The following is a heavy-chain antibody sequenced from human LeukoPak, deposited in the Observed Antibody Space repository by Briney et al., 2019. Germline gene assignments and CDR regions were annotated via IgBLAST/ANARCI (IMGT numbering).Heavy chain of an antibody. CDR2: INHSGST. D-gene: IGHD3-10*01. CDR3: ARGLELLWFGELQRGGTRFDY. V-gene: IGHV4-34*01. J-gene: IGHJ4*02. Sequence: SETLSLTCAVYGGSFSGYYWSWLRQPPGKGLEWIGEINHSGSTNYNPSLKSRVTISVDTSKNQFSLKLSSVTAADTAVYYCARGLELLWFGELQRGGTRFDYWGKETLVTVSS. CDR1: GGSFSGYY.